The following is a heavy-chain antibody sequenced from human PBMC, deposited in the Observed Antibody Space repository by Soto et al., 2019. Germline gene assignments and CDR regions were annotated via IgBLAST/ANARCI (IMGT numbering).Heavy chain of an antibody. J-gene: IGHJ6*02. CDR1: GFSLNTAGGG. V-gene: IGHV2-5*01. D-gene: IGHD7-27*01. CDR3: THRPNWGITGLGA. Sequence: QITLKESGPTRVKPTQTLTLTCTLSGFSLNTAGGGVVWIRQPPGKALEWLALIYWNDDKRYSPSLKNRLTITKATSRIQVVLTMTNIAPDDTGTYHCTHRPNWGITGLGAWGQGTTVTVSS. CDR2: IYWNDDK.